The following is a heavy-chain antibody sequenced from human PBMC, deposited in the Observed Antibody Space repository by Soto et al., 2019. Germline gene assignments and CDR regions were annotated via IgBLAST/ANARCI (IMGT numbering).Heavy chain of an antibody. CDR2: IDPSDSQT. D-gene: IGHD3-22*01. CDR3: ARQIYDSDTGPNFQYYFDS. V-gene: IGHV5-10-1*01. CDR1: GYSFAGYW. J-gene: IGHJ4*02. Sequence: PGESLKISCKGSGYSFAGYWITWVRQKPGKGLEWMGRIDPSDSQTYYSPSFRGHVTISVTKTITTVFLQWSSLRPSDTAMYYCARQIYDSDTGPNFQYYFDSWGQGTLVTVSS.